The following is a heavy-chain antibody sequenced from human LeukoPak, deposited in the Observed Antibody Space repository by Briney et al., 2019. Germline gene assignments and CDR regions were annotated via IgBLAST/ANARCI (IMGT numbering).Heavy chain of an antibody. D-gene: IGHD6-19*01. CDR1: GFTFSSYA. CDR3: AKYSSGWYEGRYYYYGMDV. V-gene: IGHV3-23*01. Sequence: QSGGSLRLSCAASGFTFSSYAMSWVRQAPGKGLEWVSAISGSGGSTYYADSVKGRFTISRDNSKNTLYLQMNSLRAEDTAVYYCAKYSSGWYEGRYYYYGMDVWGQGTTVTVSS. CDR2: ISGSGGST. J-gene: IGHJ6*02.